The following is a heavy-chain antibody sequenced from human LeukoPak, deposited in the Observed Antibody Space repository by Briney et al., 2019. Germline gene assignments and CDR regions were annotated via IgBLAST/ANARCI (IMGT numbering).Heavy chain of an antibody. V-gene: IGHV3-30*04. D-gene: IGHD3-10*01. CDR3: ARGESTMVRGVFNY. J-gene: IGHJ4*02. CDR2: ISYDGSNK. Sequence: GGSLRLSCAASGFTFSSYAMHWVRQAPGKGLEWVAVISYDGSNKYYADSVKGRFTISRDSSKNTLYLQMNSLSAEDTAVYYCARGESTMVRGVFNYWGQGTLVTVSS. CDR1: GFTFSSYA.